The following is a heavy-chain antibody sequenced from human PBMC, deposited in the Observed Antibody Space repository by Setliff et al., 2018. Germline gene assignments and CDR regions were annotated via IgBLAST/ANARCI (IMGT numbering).Heavy chain of an antibody. D-gene: IGHD3-16*01. Sequence: NPSETLSLTCTVSNFSLTSGFFWAWVRQPPGKGLEWIATVYHRGSTDYKPSLKSRATISVDTSKNQFSLKLTSMTAADTAVYYCARLPNYVWGSPVDYWGQGTLVTVSS. CDR2: VYHRGST. J-gene: IGHJ4*02. CDR1: NFSLTSGFF. V-gene: IGHV4-38-2*02. CDR3: ARLPNYVWGSPVDY.